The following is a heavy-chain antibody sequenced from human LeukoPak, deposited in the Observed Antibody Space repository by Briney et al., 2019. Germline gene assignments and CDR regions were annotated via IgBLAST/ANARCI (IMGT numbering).Heavy chain of an antibody. CDR1: GYTFTGYY. CDR2: INPNSGGT. J-gene: IGHJ4*02. D-gene: IGHD3-22*01. V-gene: IGHV1-2*02. Sequence: ASVNVSCKASGYTFTGYYMHWVRQAPGQGLEWMGWINPNSGGTNYAQKLQGRVTMTTDTSTSTAYMELRSLRSDDTAVYYCARSYYDSSSYLPPYYFDYWGQGTLVTVSS. CDR3: ARSYYDSSSYLPPYYFDY.